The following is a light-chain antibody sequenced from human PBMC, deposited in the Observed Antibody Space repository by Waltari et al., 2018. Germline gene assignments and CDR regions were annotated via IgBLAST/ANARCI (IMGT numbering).Light chain of an antibody. CDR2: WAS. J-gene: IGKJ5*01. V-gene: IGKV4-1*01. CDR3: QQFHSTPIT. CDR1: QSVLYTSNNKNN. Sequence: DIVMTQSPDSLAVSLGERATIHCKSSQSVLYTSNNKNNLAWFQQKPGQPPKLLIYWASTREFGVPDRFSGSGSGTDFSLTISSLQAEDVAVYFCQQFHSTPITFGQGTRLEI.